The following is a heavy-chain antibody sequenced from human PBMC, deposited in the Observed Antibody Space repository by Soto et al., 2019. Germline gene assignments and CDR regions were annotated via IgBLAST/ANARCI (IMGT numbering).Heavy chain of an antibody. Sequence: GGSLRLSGAASGFTFSDYYMSWIRQAPGKGLEWVSYISSSGSTIYYADSVKGRFTISRDNAKNSLYLQMNSLRAEDTAVYYCARDGDYYNYYGMDVWGQGTTVTVSS. CDR2: ISSSGSTI. J-gene: IGHJ6*02. V-gene: IGHV3-11*01. CDR1: GFTFSDYY. D-gene: IGHD3-16*01. CDR3: ARDGDYYNYYGMDV.